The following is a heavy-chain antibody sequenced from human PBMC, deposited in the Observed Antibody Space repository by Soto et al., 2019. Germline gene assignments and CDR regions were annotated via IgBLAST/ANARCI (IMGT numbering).Heavy chain of an antibody. CDR2: VSASGGGT. D-gene: IGHD2-2*01. CDR1: GFTFSSYA. V-gene: IGHV3-23*01. CDR3: AKSSSRAHYYAMDV. J-gene: IGHJ6*02. Sequence: GGSLRLSCAASGFTFSSYAMNWARQAPGKGLEWVAGVSASGGGTPYADSVKGRFTISRDNSKDTLYLQMNSLRAEDTAVYYCAKSSSRAHYYAMDVWGQGTTVTVSS.